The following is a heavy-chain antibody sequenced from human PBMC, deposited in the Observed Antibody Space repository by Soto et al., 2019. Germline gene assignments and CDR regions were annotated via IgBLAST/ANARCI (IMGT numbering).Heavy chain of an antibody. V-gene: IGHV4-61*01. Sequence: SETLSLTCTVSGGSVSSGSYYWSWIRQPPGKGLEWIGYIYYSGSTNYNPSLKSRVTISVDTSKNQFSLKLSSVTAADTVVYYCARHIHEIAAAGNWFDPWGQGTLVTVSS. J-gene: IGHJ5*02. D-gene: IGHD6-13*01. CDR2: IYYSGST. CDR3: ARHIHEIAAAGNWFDP. CDR1: GGSVSSGSYY.